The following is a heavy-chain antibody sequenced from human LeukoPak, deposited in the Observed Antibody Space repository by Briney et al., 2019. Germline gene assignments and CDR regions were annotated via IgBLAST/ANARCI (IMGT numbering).Heavy chain of an antibody. CDR2: INSDGSST. CDR1: GFTFSSYW. Sequence: KAGGSLRLSCAPSGFTFSSYWMHWVRQVPGKGLVWVSRINSDGSSTSYADSVKGRFTISRDNAKNTLYLQMNSLRAEDTAVYYCGRDWGLGAAFEVWGQGTMVTVSS. J-gene: IGHJ3*01. CDR3: GRDWGLGAAFEV. V-gene: IGHV3-74*01. D-gene: IGHD3-16*01.